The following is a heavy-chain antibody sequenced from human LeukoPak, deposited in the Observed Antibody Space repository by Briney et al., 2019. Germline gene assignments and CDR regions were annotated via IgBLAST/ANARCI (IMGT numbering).Heavy chain of an antibody. V-gene: IGHV4-59*01. CDR1: GGSISSYY. D-gene: IGHD3-22*01. J-gene: IGHJ4*02. CDR3: ARESDSSGSYDY. Sequence: SETLSLTCTVSGGSISSYYWSWIRQPPGKGLERIGYIYYSGSTNYNPSLKSRVTISVDTSKNQFSLKLSSVTAADTAVYYCARESDSSGSYDYWGQGTLVTVSS. CDR2: IYYSGST.